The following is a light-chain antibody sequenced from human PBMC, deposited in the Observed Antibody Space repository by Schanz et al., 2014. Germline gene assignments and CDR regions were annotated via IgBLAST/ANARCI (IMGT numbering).Light chain of an antibody. V-gene: IGLV2-11*01. CDR3: CSYAGKYTWV. J-gene: IGLJ3*02. CDR2: EGS. Sequence: QSALIQPPSVSGSPGQSVTISCTGTSSDVGAYNYVSWYQQHPDKAPKLMIYEGSKRPSGVSNRFSGSKSVNTASLTISGLQAEDEADYYCCSYAGKYTWVFGGGTKLTVL. CDR1: SSDVGAYNY.